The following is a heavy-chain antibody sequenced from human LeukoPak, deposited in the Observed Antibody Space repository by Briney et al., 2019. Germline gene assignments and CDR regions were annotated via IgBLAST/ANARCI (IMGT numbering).Heavy chain of an antibody. CDR2: ISSSGSTI. CDR3: ARVGGSYGFLSQKPRYFQH. Sequence: GGSLRLSCAASGFTFSSYEMNWVRQAPGKGLEWVSYISSSGSTIYYADSVKGRFTISRDNAKNSLYLQMNSLRAEDTAVYYCARVGGSYGFLSQKPRYFQHWGQSTLVTVSS. D-gene: IGHD1-26*01. V-gene: IGHV3-48*03. J-gene: IGHJ1*01. CDR1: GFTFSSYE.